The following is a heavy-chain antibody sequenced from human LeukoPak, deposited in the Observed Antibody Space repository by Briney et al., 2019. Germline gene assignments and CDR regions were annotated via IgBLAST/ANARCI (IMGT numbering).Heavy chain of an antibody. CDR3: ARKAKQWLVQTFDP. CDR1: GYTFTSYD. D-gene: IGHD6-19*01. CDR2: MNPNSGNT. Sequence: ASVKVSCKASGYTFTSYDINWVRQATGQGLEWMGWMNPNSGNTGYAQKFQGRVTMTRNTSISTAYMELRSLRSEDTAVYYCARKAKQWLVQTFDPWGQGTLVTVSS. J-gene: IGHJ5*02. V-gene: IGHV1-8*01.